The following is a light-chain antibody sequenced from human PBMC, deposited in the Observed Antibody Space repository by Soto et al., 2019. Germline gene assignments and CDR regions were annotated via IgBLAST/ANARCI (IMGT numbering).Light chain of an antibody. V-gene: IGKV1-16*01. Sequence: DIQMTQSPSSLSASVGDRVTITCRASRGIDTYLAWFQQKPGKAPKTLIYAASSLHSGVPSRFSGSGFGTDFTLTISSLQPEDFATYYCQHYNGYPQTFGQGTRLDIK. J-gene: IGKJ5*01. CDR1: RGIDTY. CDR3: QHYNGYPQT. CDR2: AAS.